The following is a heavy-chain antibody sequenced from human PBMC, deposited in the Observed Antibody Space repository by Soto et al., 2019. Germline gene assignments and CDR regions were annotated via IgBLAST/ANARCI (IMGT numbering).Heavy chain of an antibody. CDR3: AGHTAVVGDFFDP. CDR2: IYHSGST. D-gene: IGHD5-18*01. CDR1: GGSISSGYYS. J-gene: IGHJ5*02. Sequence: PSETLSLTCAVSGGSISSGYYSWSWIRQPPGRGLEWIGYIYHSGSTFYSPSLRSRVTISIDRSENQVSLKLNSVTAADTAVYYCAGHTAVVGDFFDPWGQGTLVTVSS. V-gene: IGHV4-30-2*01.